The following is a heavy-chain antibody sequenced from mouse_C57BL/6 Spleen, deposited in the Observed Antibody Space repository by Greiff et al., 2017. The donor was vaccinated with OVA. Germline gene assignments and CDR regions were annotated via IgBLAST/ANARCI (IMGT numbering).Heavy chain of an antibody. Sequence: VQLQESGAELVRPGASVKLSCKASGYTFTDYYINWVKQRPGQGLEWIARIYPGSGNTYYNEKFKGKATLTAEKSSSTAYMQLGSLTSEDSAVYFCAREVYDYDGDFDYWGQGTTLTVSS. V-gene: IGHV1-76*01. CDR2: IYPGSGNT. D-gene: IGHD2-4*01. J-gene: IGHJ2*01. CDR3: AREVYDYDGDFDY. CDR1: GYTFTDYY.